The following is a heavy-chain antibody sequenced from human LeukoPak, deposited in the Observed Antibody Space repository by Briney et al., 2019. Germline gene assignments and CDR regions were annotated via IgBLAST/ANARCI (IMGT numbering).Heavy chain of an antibody. CDR1: GFTFTAYT. CDR3: ARDRYCSSTSCYPKGEFDY. V-gene: IGHV3-21*01. CDR2: ISGSTTDI. D-gene: IGHD2-2*01. J-gene: IGHJ4*02. Sequence: GGSLRLSCAASGFTFTAYTINWVRQAPGKGLEWVSYISGSTTDIYYADSVKGRFTISRDNAKNSLYLQMNSLRAEDTAVYYCARDRYCSSTSCYPKGEFDYWGQGTLVTVSS.